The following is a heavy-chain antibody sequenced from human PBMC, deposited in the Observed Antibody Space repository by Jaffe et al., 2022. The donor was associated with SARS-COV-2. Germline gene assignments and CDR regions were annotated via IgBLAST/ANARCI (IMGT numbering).Heavy chain of an antibody. Sequence: QVQLQESGPGLVKPSETLSLTCAVSGGSISTSNWWNWVRQPPGKGLEWIGEIYHSGSTNYNPSLTSRFTISVDKSKNQFSLNVSSVTAADTAVYYCAREGSLNYYNSRGFDYWGQGALVTVSS. J-gene: IGHJ4*02. CDR3: AREGSLNYYNSRGFDY. CDR1: GGSISTSNW. V-gene: IGHV4-4*02. D-gene: IGHD3-22*01. CDR2: IYHSGST.